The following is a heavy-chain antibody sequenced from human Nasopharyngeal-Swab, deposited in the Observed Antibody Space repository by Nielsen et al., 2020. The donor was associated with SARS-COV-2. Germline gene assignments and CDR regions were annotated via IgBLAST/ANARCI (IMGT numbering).Heavy chain of an antibody. J-gene: IGHJ4*02. Sequence: GGSLRLSCAASGFTFSNYWMSWVRQAPGKGLEWVANIKQDGSEKYYLDSVRGRFTISRDNAKNSLFLQMNSLRAEDTAEYYCASHLSYYDRSGYFSEGFDYWGQGTLVTVSS. CDR2: IKQDGSEK. V-gene: IGHV3-7*01. CDR3: ASHLSYYDRSGYFSEGFDY. CDR1: GFTFSNYW. D-gene: IGHD3-22*01.